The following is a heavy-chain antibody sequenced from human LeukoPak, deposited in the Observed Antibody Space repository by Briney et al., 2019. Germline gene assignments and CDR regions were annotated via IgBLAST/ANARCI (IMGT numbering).Heavy chain of an antibody. V-gene: IGHV1-46*01. CDR3: ARNRGSSSWLPNWFDP. Sequence: ASVKVSCKASGCTFTSYYMHWVRQAPGQGLEWMGIINPSGGSTSYAQKFQGRVTMTRDMSTSTVYMELSSLRSEDTAVYYCARNRGSSSWLPNWFDPWGQGTLVTVSS. D-gene: IGHD6-13*01. CDR2: INPSGGST. J-gene: IGHJ5*02. CDR1: GCTFTSYY.